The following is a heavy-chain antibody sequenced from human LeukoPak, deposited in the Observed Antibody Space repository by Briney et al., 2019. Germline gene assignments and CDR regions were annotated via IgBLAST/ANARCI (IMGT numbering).Heavy chain of an antibody. Sequence: ASVKVSCKASGYTLTELSMHWVRQAPGKGLEWMGGFDPEDGETIYAQKFQGRVTMTEDTSTDTAYMELSSLRSEDTAVYYCARTRLGYCSSTSCYDFDYWGQGTLVTVSS. V-gene: IGHV1-24*01. J-gene: IGHJ4*02. CDR3: ARTRLGYCSSTSCYDFDY. CDR2: FDPEDGET. CDR1: GYTLTELS. D-gene: IGHD2-2*01.